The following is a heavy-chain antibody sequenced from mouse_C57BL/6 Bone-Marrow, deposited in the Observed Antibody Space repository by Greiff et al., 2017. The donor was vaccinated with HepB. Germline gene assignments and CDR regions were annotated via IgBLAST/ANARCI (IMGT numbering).Heavy chain of an antibody. CDR3: ARIYYGYDEYYFDY. J-gene: IGHJ2*01. CDR1: GSTFTSYF. CDR2: IYPGSGST. V-gene: IGHV1-55*01. Sequence: QVQLKQPGAELVKPGASVKMSCTSSGSTFTSYFITWLTQRPGQVLEWIGDIYPGSGSTNYNEKFKSKATLTVDTSSRTAYMQLSSLTSEDSAVYYCARIYYGYDEYYFDYWGQGTTLTVSS. D-gene: IGHD2-2*01.